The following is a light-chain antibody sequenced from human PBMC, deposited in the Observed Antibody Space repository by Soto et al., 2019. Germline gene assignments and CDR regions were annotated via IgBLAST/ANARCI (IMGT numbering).Light chain of an antibody. CDR3: TSWTTSTTMI. CDR2: DVN. CDR1: SSDIGAYNV. Sequence: QSALTQPASVSGSPGQSITISCTGTSSDIGAYNVVSWYQQHPGKAPKLMLYDVNIRPSGVSNRFSGSKSGNTASLTISGLQAEDVADYYCTSWTTSTTMIFGGGTKVTVL. J-gene: IGLJ2*01. V-gene: IGLV2-14*03.